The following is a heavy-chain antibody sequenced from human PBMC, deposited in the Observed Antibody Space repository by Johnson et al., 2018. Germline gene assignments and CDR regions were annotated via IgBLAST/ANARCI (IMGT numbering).Heavy chain of an antibody. CDR2: ISWNRGSI. Sequence: EVQLVESGGGLVQPGRSLRLSCAASGFTFDDYAIHWVRQAPGKGLEWVSGISWNRGSIGYADSVKGRFTISRDNAKNSLYLQMNSLGAEDTAWYYCAKDSYRGSYFRYFQHWGQGTLVTVSS. CDR3: AKDSYRGSYFRYFQH. J-gene: IGHJ1*01. V-gene: IGHV3-9*01. D-gene: IGHD1-26*01. CDR1: GFTFDDYA.